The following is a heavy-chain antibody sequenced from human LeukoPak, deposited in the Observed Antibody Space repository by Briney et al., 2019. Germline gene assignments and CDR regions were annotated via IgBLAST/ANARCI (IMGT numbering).Heavy chain of an antibody. Sequence: PGGSLRLSCVASGFTFSRYDMHWVRQSTGKGLEWVSGIGTAGDTFYLGSVKGRFTISRENAKNSLYLQVNSLRVGDTAVYYCARSVPGGSGWMGSIEYWGQGTLVTVPS. V-gene: IGHV3-13*01. D-gene: IGHD6-19*01. J-gene: IGHJ4*02. CDR2: IGTAGDT. CDR3: ARSVPGGSGWMGSIEY. CDR1: GFTFSRYD.